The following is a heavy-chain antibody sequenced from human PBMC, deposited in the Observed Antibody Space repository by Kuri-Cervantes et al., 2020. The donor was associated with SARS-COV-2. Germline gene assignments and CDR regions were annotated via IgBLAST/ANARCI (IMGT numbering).Heavy chain of an antibody. CDR2: ISSSSSYI. CDR3: AKADGSTSPLDY. V-gene: IGHV3-21*04. Sequence: GESLKISCAASGFTFSSYSMNWVRQAPGKGLEWVSSISSSSSYIYYADSVKGRFTISRDNAKNSLYLQMNSLRAEDMALYYCAKADGSTSPLDYWGQGTLVTVSS. D-gene: IGHD2-2*01. CDR1: GFTFSSYS. J-gene: IGHJ4*02.